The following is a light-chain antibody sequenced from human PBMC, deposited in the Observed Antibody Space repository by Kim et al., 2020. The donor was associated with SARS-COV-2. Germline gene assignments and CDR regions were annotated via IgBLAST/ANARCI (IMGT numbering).Light chain of an antibody. CDR1: SGSIASNY. CDR3: QSYDSSNWV. J-gene: IGLJ3*02. CDR2: EDS. Sequence: GEALTNSCTRSSGSIASNYVQLYQQRPGSAHTPVIYEDSQRPSGVPDRFSGSSDSSSNSASLTISGLKTEDEADYYCQSYDSSNWVFGGGTQLTVL. V-gene: IGLV6-57*03.